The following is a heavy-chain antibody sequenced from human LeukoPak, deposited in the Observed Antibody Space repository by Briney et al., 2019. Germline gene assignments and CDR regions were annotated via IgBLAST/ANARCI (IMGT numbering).Heavy chain of an antibody. CDR2: ISWNSGSI. Sequence: GGSLRLSCAASGFTFDDYAMHWVRQAPGKGLEWVSGISWNSGSIGYADSVKGRFTISRDNAKNSLYLQMNSLRAEDMALYYCAKESRSDAFDIWGQGTMVTVSS. J-gene: IGHJ3*02. V-gene: IGHV3-9*03. CDR3: AKESRSDAFDI. CDR1: GFTFDDYA. D-gene: IGHD6-13*01.